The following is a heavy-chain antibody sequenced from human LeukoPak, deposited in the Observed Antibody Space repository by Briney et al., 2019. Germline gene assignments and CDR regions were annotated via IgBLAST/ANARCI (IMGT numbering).Heavy chain of an antibody. CDR2: FDPEDGET. V-gene: IGHV1-24*01. D-gene: IGHD3-10*01. Sequence: GASVKVSCKVSGYTLTELSMHWVRQAPGKGLEWMGGFDPEDGETIYAQKFQGRVTMTRNTSIGTAYMELSSLRSEDTAVYYCARGVKVRGVTTYYFDYWGQGTLVTVSS. CDR3: ARGVKVRGVTTYYFDY. J-gene: IGHJ4*02. CDR1: GYTLTELS.